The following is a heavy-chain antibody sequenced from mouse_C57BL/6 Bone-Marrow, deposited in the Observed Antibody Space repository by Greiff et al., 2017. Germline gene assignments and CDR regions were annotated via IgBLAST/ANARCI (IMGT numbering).Heavy chain of an antibody. J-gene: IGHJ4*01. Sequence: DVKLVESGGGLVKPGGSLKLSCAASGFTFSDYGMHWVRQAPEKGLEWVAYISSGSSTIYYADTVKGRFTISRDNAKNTLFLQMTSLRSEDTAMYYCARKVITTASGYYYAMDYWGQGTSVTVSS. CDR3: ARKVITTASGYYYAMDY. D-gene: IGHD1-1*01. CDR1: GFTFSDYG. CDR2: ISSGSSTI. V-gene: IGHV5-17*01.